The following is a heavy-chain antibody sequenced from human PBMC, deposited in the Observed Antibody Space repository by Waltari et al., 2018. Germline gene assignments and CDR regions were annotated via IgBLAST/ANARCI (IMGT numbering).Heavy chain of an antibody. D-gene: IGHD4-17*01. CDR1: GGSMSNFY. J-gene: IGHJ6*03. CDR2: ISHTGNT. Sequence: VQLQESGPGLVKPSETLSLTCTVSGGSMSNFYWSWIRQPPGKGPEWIGYISHTGNTNYNPSLKGRVIISVDTSKEQFSLKVSSLTAADTAVYYCARGDGDLDYDYYYMDVWGKGTTVTVSS. V-gene: IGHV4-59*13. CDR3: ARGDGDLDYDYYYMDV.